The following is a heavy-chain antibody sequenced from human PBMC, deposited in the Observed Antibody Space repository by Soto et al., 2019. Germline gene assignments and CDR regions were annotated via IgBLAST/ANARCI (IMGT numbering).Heavy chain of an antibody. V-gene: IGHV3-48*02. D-gene: IGHD4-4*01. Sequence: GGYLRLSCAASGFTFSSYSMNWVRQAPGKGLEWVSYISSSSSTIYYAGSVKGRFTITRDNAKNSLYLQMNSLRDEDTAVYYCARGSTYSNYFDYWGQGTLVSVSS. CDR3: ARGSTYSNYFDY. CDR2: ISSSSSTI. CDR1: GFTFSSYS. J-gene: IGHJ4*02.